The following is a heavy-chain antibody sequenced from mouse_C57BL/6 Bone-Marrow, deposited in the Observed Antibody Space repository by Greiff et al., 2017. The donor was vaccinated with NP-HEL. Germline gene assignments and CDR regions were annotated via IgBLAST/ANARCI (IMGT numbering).Heavy chain of an antibody. CDR2: IYPSDSET. CDR3: VLLLRGDFDV. V-gene: IGHV1-61*01. CDR1: GYTFTSYW. Sequence: LQQPGAELVRPGSSVKLSCKASGYTFTSYWMDWVKQRPGQGLEWIGNIYPSDSETHYNQKFKDKATLTVDKSSSTAYMQLSSLTSEDSAVYYCVLLLRGDFDVWGTGTTVTVSS. J-gene: IGHJ1*03. D-gene: IGHD1-1*01.